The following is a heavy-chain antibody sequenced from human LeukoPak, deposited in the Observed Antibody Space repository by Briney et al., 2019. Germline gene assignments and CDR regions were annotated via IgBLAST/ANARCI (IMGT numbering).Heavy chain of an antibody. CDR3: ARTLVAGPYSGDPSFDF. V-gene: IGHV4-38-2*01. D-gene: IGHD5-12*01. Sequence: SETLSLTCVVSDYSISSGYHWGWIRQPPGKGLGWIGTIYHSGRSYYNPSLRSRVIISVDTSKNQFSLKVNSVTAADTAVYYCARTLVAGPYSGDPSFDFWGQGILVTVSS. CDR1: DYSISSGYH. J-gene: IGHJ4*02. CDR2: IYHSGRS.